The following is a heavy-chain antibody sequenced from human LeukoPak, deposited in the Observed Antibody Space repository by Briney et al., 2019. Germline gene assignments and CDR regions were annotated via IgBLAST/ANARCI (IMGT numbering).Heavy chain of an antibody. Sequence: SETLSLTCTVSGYSISSGYYWGWIRQPPGKGLEWIGSIYHSGSTYYNPSLKSRVTISVDTSKNQFSLKLSSVTAADKAVYYCARTSSPPGDWFDPWGQGTLVTVSS. CDR1: GYSISSGYY. CDR2: IYHSGST. CDR3: ARTSSPPGDWFDP. V-gene: IGHV4-38-2*02. J-gene: IGHJ5*02.